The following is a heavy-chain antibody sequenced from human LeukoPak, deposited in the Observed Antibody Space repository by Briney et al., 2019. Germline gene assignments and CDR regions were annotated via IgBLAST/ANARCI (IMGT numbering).Heavy chain of an antibody. J-gene: IGHJ4*02. CDR3: AKGVWGISSWYFDH. CDR1: GFTFSSYG. CDR2: ISYDGSNK. Sequence: PGRSLRLSCAASGFTFSSYGMHWVRQAPGKGLEWVAVISYDGSNKFYADSVKGRFTISRDNSKNTAYLQMNSLRAEDTAVYYCAKGVWGISSWYFDHWGQGTLVTVSS. V-gene: IGHV3-30*18. D-gene: IGHD3-16*01.